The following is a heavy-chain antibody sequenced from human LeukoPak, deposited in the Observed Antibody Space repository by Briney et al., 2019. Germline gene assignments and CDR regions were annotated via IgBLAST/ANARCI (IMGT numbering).Heavy chain of an antibody. CDR2: IYHSGST. V-gene: IGHV4-38-2*01. CDR1: GYSISSGYY. J-gene: IGHJ4*02. D-gene: IGHD3-10*01. CDR3: ARVRRAVSMVRGVISSFDY. Sequence: SETLSLTCAVSGYSISSGYYWGWIRQPPGKGLEWIGSIYHSGSTYYNPSLKRRVTISVDTSKNQFSLKLSSVTAADTAVYYCARVRRAVSMVRGVISSFDYWGQGTLVTVSS.